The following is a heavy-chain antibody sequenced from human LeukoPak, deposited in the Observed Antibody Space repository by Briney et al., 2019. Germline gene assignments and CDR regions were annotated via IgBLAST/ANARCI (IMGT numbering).Heavy chain of an antibody. V-gene: IGHV4-39*01. CDR1: GGSISSSSYY. CDR3: ARSSYLGQLGPMY. CDR2: IYYSGST. Sequence: PSETLSLTCTVSGGSISSSSYYWGWIRQPPGKGLEWIGSIYYSGSTYYNPSLKSRVTISVDTSKNQFSLKLSSVTAADTAVYYCARSSYLGQLGPMYWGQGTLVTVSS. J-gene: IGHJ4*02. D-gene: IGHD6-6*01.